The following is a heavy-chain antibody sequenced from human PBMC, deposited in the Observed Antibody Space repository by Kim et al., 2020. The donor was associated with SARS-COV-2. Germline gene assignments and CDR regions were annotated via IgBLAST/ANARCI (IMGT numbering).Heavy chain of an antibody. J-gene: IGHJ5*02. CDR3: AILVVVGSSYNWFDP. Sequence: GGSLRLSCAASGFIFSNYAMTWVRQAPGRGLEWVSGISDSAHKTFYTDSVKGRFTVSRDNPKNTLYLQMNSLRAEDTALYYCAILVVVGSSYNWFDPWGQGTLVTVSS. D-gene: IGHD2-15*01. CDR2: ISDSAHKT. V-gene: IGHV3-23*01. CDR1: GFIFSNYA.